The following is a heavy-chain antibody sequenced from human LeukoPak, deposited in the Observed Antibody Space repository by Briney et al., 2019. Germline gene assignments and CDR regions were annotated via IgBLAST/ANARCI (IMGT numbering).Heavy chain of an antibody. CDR1: GFTFSSSD. Sequence: GESLRLSCAASGFTFSSSDLHWVRQAPGKGLEWVAVISYGGSNRYYADSVKGRSTISRDNSENTLYLQMNSLRTEDTAVYYCAKDLQGHYALDYWGQGTLVTVSS. V-gene: IGHV3-30*18. CDR3: AKDLQGHYALDY. CDR2: ISYGGSNR. J-gene: IGHJ4*02. D-gene: IGHD2-2*01.